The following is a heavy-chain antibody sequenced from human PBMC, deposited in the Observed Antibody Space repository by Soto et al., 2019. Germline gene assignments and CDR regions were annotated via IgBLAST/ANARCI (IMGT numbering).Heavy chain of an antibody. CDR3: PRDRSGSHEIGDSLDI. CDR1: RFSFSTYA. V-gene: IGHV3-30-3*01. D-gene: IGHD1-26*01. Sequence: QVQLVESGGGVVQPGRSLRLSCAASRFSFSTYAIHWVRQAPGKGLEWVAGISYDGGNEYYADSVKGRFTISRDNSKSTLYLKMNSLGPDDTAVYYCPRDRSGSHEIGDSLDIWGRGTMVTVSS. CDR2: ISYDGGNE. J-gene: IGHJ3*02.